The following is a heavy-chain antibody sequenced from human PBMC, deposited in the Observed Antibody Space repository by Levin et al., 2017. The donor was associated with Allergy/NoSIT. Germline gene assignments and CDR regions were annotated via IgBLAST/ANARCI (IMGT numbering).Heavy chain of an antibody. J-gene: IGHJ4*02. Sequence: PWGSLRLSCAASGFTFSSYAMSWVRQAPGKGLEWVSVISSGGGTTYYADSVKGRFTISRDNSKNTLYLQMNSLRAEDTAVYYCAKKTGAAASGPYYFDCWGQGTLVTVSS. CDR2: ISSGGGTT. D-gene: IGHD6-13*01. V-gene: IGHV3-23*01. CDR3: AKKTGAAASGPYYFDC. CDR1: GFTFSSYA.